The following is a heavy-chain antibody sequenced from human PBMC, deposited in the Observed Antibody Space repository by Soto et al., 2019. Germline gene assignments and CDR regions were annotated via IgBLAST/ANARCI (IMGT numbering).Heavy chain of an antibody. V-gene: IGHV1-69*02. CDR2: VNPIVSKS. CDR3: ASTYGSGYRAFDY. CDR1: GDTFNFYS. J-gene: IGHJ4*02. D-gene: IGHD3-10*01. Sequence: QVQLVQSGAEVKRPGSSVKVSCKASGDTFNFYSINWVRQAPGLGLEWMGRVNPIVSKSNYAQKFQGRVTMPADKSTSRSYMELSSLRSEDTAIYYCASTYGSGYRAFDYWGQGALVTVSS.